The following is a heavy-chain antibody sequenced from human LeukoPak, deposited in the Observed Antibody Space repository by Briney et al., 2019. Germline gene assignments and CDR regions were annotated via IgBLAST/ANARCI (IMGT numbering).Heavy chain of an antibody. CDR2: INPNSGGT. CDR1: GYTFTGNY. Sequence: ASVKVSCKASGYTFTGNYMHWVRQAPGQGLEWMGWINPNSGGTNYAQKFQGRVTMTRDTSISTAYMELSRLIFDDTAVYYCARGDSGYDHFYHMDVWGKATTVTIYS. V-gene: IGHV1-2*02. D-gene: IGHD5-12*01. J-gene: IGHJ6*03. CDR3: ARGDSGYDHFYHMDV.